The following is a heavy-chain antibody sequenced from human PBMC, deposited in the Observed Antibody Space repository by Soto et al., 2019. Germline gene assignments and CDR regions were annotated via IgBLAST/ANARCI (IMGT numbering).Heavy chain of an antibody. J-gene: IGHJ3*01. CDR1: DSTIGRYA. D-gene: IGHD3-9*01. CDR2: ITGNSTRI. CDR3: AKNGYFDYDAFDV. V-gene: IGHV3-23*01. Sequence: GGSLRLSCAASDSTIGRYAMSWVRQAPGKGLEWVSGITGNSTRIYYADSVKGRFSISRDNSKNTLYLQMDTLRAEDTAVYYCAKNGYFDYDAFDVWGQGTVVTVSS.